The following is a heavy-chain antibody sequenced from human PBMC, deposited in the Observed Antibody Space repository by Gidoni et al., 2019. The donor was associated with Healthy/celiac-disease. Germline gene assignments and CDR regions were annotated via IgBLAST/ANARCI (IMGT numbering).Heavy chain of an antibody. V-gene: IGHV3-53*02. Sequence: EVQLVETGGGLIQPGGSLRLSCAASGFTVSSNYMSWVRQAPGKGLEWVSVIYSGGSTYYADSVKGRFTISRDNSKNTLYLQMNSLRAEDTAVYYCARGLVVIQDYGMDVWGQGTTVTVSS. CDR1: GFTVSSNY. D-gene: IGHD3-22*01. CDR3: ARGLVVIQDYGMDV. J-gene: IGHJ6*02. CDR2: IYSGGST.